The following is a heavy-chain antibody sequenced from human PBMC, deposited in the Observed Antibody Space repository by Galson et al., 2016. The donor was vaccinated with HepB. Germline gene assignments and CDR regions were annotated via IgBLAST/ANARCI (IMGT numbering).Heavy chain of an antibody. CDR2: IWYDGSNE. J-gene: IGHJ4*02. CDR3: ASLGSLGSFSRGLY. V-gene: IGHV3-33*01. CDR1: GFTFSSYG. Sequence: SLRLSCAASGFTFSSYGIHWVRQAPGKGLEWVAVIWYDGSNEYYADSVKGRFTISRDNSKNTLYLQMNSLRAEDTAVYYCASLGSLGSFSRGLYWGQGTLVTVSS. D-gene: IGHD3-10*01.